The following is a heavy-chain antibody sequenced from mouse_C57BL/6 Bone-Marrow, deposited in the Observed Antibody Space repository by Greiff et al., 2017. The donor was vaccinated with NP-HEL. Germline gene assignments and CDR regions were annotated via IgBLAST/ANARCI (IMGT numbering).Heavy chain of an antibody. CDR2: IYPRSGNT. J-gene: IGHJ4*01. CDR1: GYTFTSYG. V-gene: IGHV1-81*01. CDR3: ARNSKGYYYAMDY. Sequence: VQLQESGAELARPGASVKLSCKASGYTFTSYGISWVKQRTGQGLEWIGEIYPRSGNTYYNEKFKGKATLTADKSSSTAYMELRSLTSEDSAVYFCARNSKGYYYAMDYWGQGTSVTVSS. D-gene: IGHD2-5*01.